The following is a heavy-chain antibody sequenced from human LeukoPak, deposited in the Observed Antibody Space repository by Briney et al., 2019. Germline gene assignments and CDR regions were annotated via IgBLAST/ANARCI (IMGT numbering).Heavy chain of an antibody. CDR1: GYTFTSYY. J-gene: IGHJ5*02. D-gene: IGHD2-2*01. CDR2: INPSGGST. Sequence: GASVKVSCKASGYTFTSYYMHWVRQAPGQGLEWMGIINPSGGSTSYAQKFQGRVTMTRDTSISTAYMEPSRLRSDDTAVYYCARDLDIVVVPAGFDPWGQGTLVTVSS. CDR3: ARDLDIVVVPAGFDP. V-gene: IGHV1-46*01.